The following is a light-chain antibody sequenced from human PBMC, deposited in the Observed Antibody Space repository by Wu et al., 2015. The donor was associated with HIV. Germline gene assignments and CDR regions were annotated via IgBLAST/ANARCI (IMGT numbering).Light chain of an antibody. J-gene: IGKJ5*01. Sequence: EVVLTQSPATLSLSPGEGATLSCRASQSVSTYVAWYQQKPGQTPRLLIYDTSKRATGIPARFSGSGSGTDFTLSIRSLEPEDSAAHYCQQRSNWPITFGQGTRLVIQ. V-gene: IGKV3-11*01. CDR1: QSVSTY. CDR3: QQRSNWPIT. CDR2: DTS.